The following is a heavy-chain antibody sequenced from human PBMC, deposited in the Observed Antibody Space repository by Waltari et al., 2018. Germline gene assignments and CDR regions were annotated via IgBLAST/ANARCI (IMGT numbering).Heavy chain of an antibody. Sequence: EVQLVETGGGLIQPGGSLRLSCPASGFTVGSNYMSWVRQAPGKGLEWVSVIYSGGSTYYADSVKGRFTISRDNSKNTLYLQMNSLRAEDTAVYYCARGAWDSSTDYWGQGTLVTVSS. V-gene: IGHV3-53*02. CDR3: ARGAWDSSTDY. CDR2: IYSGGST. D-gene: IGHD6-13*01. J-gene: IGHJ4*02. CDR1: GFTVGSNY.